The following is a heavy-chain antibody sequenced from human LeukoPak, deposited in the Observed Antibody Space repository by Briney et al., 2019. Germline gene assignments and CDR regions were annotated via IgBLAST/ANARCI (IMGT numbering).Heavy chain of an antibody. V-gene: IGHV3-48*01. CDR3: ARTYDFGRGPPGDAFDN. Sequence: GGSLRLSCAASGFTFTIFGLNWVRQAPGKGPEWVSYIDARSGITYYADSVQGRFAISRDNAKESVFLQMNSLRVDDTAVYYCARTYDFGRGPPGDAFDNWGPGTWVTVSS. CDR1: GFTFTIFG. CDR2: IDARSGIT. D-gene: IGHD3-3*01. J-gene: IGHJ3*02.